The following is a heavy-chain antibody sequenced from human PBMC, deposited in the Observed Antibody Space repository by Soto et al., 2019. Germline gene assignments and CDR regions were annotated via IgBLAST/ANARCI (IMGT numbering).Heavy chain of an antibody. CDR2: ISYDGSNK. J-gene: IGHJ4*02. CDR3: ATGSGSYLFSWGAANSKLDY. V-gene: IGHV3-30*03. Sequence: GGSLRLSCAASGFTFSSYGMHWVRQAPGKGLEWVAVISYDGSNKYYADSVKGRFTISRDNSKNTLYLQMNSLRAEDTAVYYCATGSGSYLFSWGAANSKLDYWGQGTLVTVSS. D-gene: IGHD3-10*01. CDR1: GFTFSSYG.